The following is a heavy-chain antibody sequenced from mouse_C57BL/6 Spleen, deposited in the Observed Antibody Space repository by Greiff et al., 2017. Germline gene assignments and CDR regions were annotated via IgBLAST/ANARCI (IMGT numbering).Heavy chain of an antibody. J-gene: IGHJ2*01. CDR1: GYTFTSYW. CDR3: ASEGGYFDY. Sequence: QVQLKQPGAELVKPGASVKLSCKASGYTFTSYWMQWVKQRPGQGLEWIGEIDPSDSYTNYNQKFKGKATLTVDTSSSTAYMQLSSLTSEDSAVYYCASEGGYFDYWGQGTTLTVSS. V-gene: IGHV1-50*01. CDR2: IDPSDSYT.